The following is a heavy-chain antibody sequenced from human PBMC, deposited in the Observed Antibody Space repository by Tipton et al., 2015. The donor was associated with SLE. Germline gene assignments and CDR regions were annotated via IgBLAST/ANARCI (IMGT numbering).Heavy chain of an antibody. V-gene: IGHV4-59*11. CDR3: ARVHLKSYYEFDS. D-gene: IGHD1-26*01. J-gene: IGHJ5*01. CDR1: GVSIRRHY. Sequence: TLSLTCTVSGVSIRRHYWSWIRLSPGKGLEWIVYTYNNDRTKYKPSLESRVTVSVDTSKNLLSLKLSSVTAADTAVYFCARVHLKSYYEFDSWGQGTLVTVSP. CDR2: TYNNDRT.